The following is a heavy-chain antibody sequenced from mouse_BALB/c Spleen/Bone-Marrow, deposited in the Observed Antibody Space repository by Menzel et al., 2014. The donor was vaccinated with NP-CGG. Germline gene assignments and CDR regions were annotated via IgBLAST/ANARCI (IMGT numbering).Heavy chain of an antibody. CDR1: GYAFSSSW. CDR2: IYPGDGDT. V-gene: IGHV1-82*01. D-gene: IGHD2-4*01. CDR3: ARRRDYDRYFDV. Sequence: VKVVESGPELVKPGASVKISCKAFGYAFSSSWMNWVKQRPGQGLEWIGRIYPGDGDTNYNGKFKGKATLTADKSSSTAYMQLSSLTSVDSAVYFCARRRDYDRYFDVWGAGTTVTVSS. J-gene: IGHJ1*01.